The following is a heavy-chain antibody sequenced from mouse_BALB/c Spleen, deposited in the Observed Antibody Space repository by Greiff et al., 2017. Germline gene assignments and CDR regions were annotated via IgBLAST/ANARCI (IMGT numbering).Heavy chain of an antibody. V-gene: IGHV5-6-5*01. CDR2: ISSGGST. CDR1: GFTFSSYA. J-gene: IGHJ2*01. CDR3: ARGSGYFPYYFDY. Sequence: EVQGVESGGGLVKPGGSLKLSCAASGFTFSSYAMSWVRQTPEKRLEWVASISSGGSTYYPDSVKGRFTISRDNARNILYLQMSSLRSEDTAMYYCARGSGYFPYYFDYWGQGTTLTVSS. D-gene: IGHD2-3*01.